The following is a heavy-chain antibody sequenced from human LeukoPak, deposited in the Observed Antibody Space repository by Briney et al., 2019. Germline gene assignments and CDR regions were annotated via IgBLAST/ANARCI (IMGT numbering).Heavy chain of an antibody. CDR3: ARAIVATRRGSWFDP. J-gene: IGHJ5*02. V-gene: IGHV1-8*02. CDR1: GGTFSSYA. D-gene: IGHD5-12*01. Sequence: WASVKVSCKASGGTFSSYAISWVRQATGQGLEWMGWMNPNSSNTGYAQKFQGRVTMTRNTSIGTAYMELSSLRSEDTAVYYCARAIVATRRGSWFDPWGQGTLVTVSS. CDR2: MNPNSSNT.